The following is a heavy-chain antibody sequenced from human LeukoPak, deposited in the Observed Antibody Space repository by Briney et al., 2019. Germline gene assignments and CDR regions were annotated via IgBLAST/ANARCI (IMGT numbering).Heavy chain of an antibody. J-gene: IGHJ3*02. V-gene: IGHV1-18*01. CDR3: ARYYYDSSGHDAFDI. Sequence: ASVKVSCKASGYTFTSYGISWVRQAPGQGLEWMGWISAYNGNTNYAQKLQGRVTMTTDTSTSTAYMELSRLRSDDTAVYYCARYYYDSSGHDAFDIWGQGTMVTVSS. CDR2: ISAYNGNT. D-gene: IGHD3-22*01. CDR1: GYTFTSYG.